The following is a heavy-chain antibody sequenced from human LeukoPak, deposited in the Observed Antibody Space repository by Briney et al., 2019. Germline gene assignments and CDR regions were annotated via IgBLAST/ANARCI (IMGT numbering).Heavy chain of an antibody. Sequence: GGSLRLSCAASGFTFSSYEMNWVRQAPGKGLEWVSSISSSSSYIYYADSVKGRFTISRDNAKNSLYLQMNSLRAEDTAVYYCARNRIFGVVRTNYYMDVWGKGTTVTVSS. J-gene: IGHJ6*03. CDR3: ARNRIFGVVRTNYYMDV. V-gene: IGHV3-21*01. D-gene: IGHD3-3*01. CDR2: ISSSSSYI. CDR1: GFTFSSYE.